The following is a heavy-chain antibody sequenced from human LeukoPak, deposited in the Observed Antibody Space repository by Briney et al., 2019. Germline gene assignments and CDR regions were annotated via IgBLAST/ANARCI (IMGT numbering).Heavy chain of an antibody. V-gene: IGHV3-30-3*01. D-gene: IGHD4-17*01. CDR3: ARGGLTTVRSGVDY. CDR1: GSTFSSYA. CDR2: VSYDGSNK. J-gene: IGHJ4*02. Sequence: GGSLRLSCAASGSTFSSYAMHWVRQAPGKGLEWVAVVSYDGSNKYYADSVKGRFTISRDNSKNTLYLQMDSLRAEDTAVYYCARGGLTTVRSGVDYWGQGTLVTVSS.